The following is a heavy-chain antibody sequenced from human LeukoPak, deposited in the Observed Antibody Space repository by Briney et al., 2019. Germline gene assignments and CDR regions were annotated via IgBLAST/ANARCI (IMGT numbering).Heavy chain of an antibody. D-gene: IGHD6-13*01. Sequence: GGSLRLSCTASGFTFSSYIMSWVRQAPGKGLEWVSAISGSGGSTYYADSVKGRFTISRDNSKNTLYLQMNSLRAEDTAVYYCAKVGSSWFPFDYWGQGTLVTVSS. CDR2: ISGSGGST. J-gene: IGHJ4*02. CDR3: AKVGSSWFPFDY. V-gene: IGHV3-23*01. CDR1: GFTFSSYI.